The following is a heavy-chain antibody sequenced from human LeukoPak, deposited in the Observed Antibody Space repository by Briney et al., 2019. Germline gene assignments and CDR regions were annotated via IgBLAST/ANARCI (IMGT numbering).Heavy chain of an antibody. J-gene: IGHJ6*02. CDR3: AREQWLVPHRYYYYGMDV. CDR2: IILMSGTT. V-gene: IGHV1-69*13. D-gene: IGHD6-19*01. CDR1: GGTFSNYA. Sequence: SVKVSCEASGGTFSNYAISWVRQAPGRGLEWMGGIILMSGTTNYAQKFQGRVTITADESTNTAYMALSSLRSEDTAVYYCAREQWLVPHRYYYYGMDVWGQGTTVTVSS.